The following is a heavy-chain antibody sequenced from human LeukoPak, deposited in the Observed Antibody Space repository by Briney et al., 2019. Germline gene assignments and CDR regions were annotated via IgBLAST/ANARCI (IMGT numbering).Heavy chain of an antibody. CDR2: MNPNSGNT. CDR1: GYTFTSYD. V-gene: IGHV1-8*01. J-gene: IGHJ3*02. D-gene: IGHD3-3*01. CDR3: VRAGSGYYLAYAFDI. Sequence: ASVKVSCKASGYTFTSYDINWVRQATGQGLEWMGWMNPNSGNTGYAQKFQGRVTMTRNTSISTAYMELSSLRSEDTAVYYCVRAGSGYYLAYAFDIWGQGTMVPVSS.